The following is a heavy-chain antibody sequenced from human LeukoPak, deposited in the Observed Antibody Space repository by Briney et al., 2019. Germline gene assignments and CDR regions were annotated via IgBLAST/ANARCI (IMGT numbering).Heavy chain of an antibody. CDR2: ISSSSSYM. CDR3: ARLWELPNY. V-gene: IGHV3-21*01. Sequence: GGSLRLSCAASGFTFSSYSMNWVRQAPGKGLEWVSSISSSSSYMYYADSVKGRFTISRDNAKNSLYLQMNSLRAEDTAVYYCARLWELPNYWGQGTLVTVSS. J-gene: IGHJ4*02. CDR1: GFTFSSYS. D-gene: IGHD1-26*01.